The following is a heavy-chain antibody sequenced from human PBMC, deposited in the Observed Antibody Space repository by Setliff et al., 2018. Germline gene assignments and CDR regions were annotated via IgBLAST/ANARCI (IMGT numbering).Heavy chain of an antibody. Sequence: SETLSLTCTVSGGSITNYYWSWIRQPPGKGLEWIGYMYYSGSTNYNPSLKSRVTISVDTSKNQFSLKLTSVTAADTAVYYCARVDYGSGSYPSDWGQGALVTVSS. D-gene: IGHD3-10*01. V-gene: IGHV4-59*08. CDR2: MYYSGST. CDR3: ARVDYGSGSYPSD. CDR1: GGSITNYY. J-gene: IGHJ4*02.